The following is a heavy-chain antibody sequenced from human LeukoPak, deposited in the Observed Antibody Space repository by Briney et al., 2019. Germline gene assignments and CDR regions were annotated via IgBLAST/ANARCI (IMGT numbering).Heavy chain of an antibody. J-gene: IGHJ4*02. Sequence: GGSLRLSCAASGSTFGHYGMNWVRQAPGKGLEWVSGISGGGGSTYNADSVKGRFTISRDISKNTLYLQMNNLRAEDTAVYYCAKAGGNWVSHFDSWGQGTLVTVSS. CDR1: GSTFGHYG. CDR3: AKAGGNWVSHFDS. CDR2: ISGGGGST. D-gene: IGHD3-16*01. V-gene: IGHV3-23*01.